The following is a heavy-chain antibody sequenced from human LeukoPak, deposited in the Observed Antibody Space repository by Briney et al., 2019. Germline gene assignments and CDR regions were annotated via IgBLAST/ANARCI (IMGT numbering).Heavy chain of an antibody. CDR1: GFTFSNYA. CDR2: IRGNGDKT. V-gene: IGHV3-23*01. D-gene: IGHD2-21*02. J-gene: IGHJ4*02. CDR3: AKHSVTAVTAFFDF. Sequence: GGSLRLSCAASGFTFSNYAMSWVRQAPGKGLEWVSDIRGNGDKTYYVDSVKGRFTISRDNSKNTLYLQRNSLRAGDTAVYYCAKHSVTAVTAFFDFWGQGTPVTVSS.